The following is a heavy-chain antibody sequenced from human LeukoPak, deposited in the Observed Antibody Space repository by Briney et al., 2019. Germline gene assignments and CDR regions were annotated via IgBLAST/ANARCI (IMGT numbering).Heavy chain of an antibody. Sequence: SETLSLTCTVSGGSIINYYWSWIRQSAGTGLEWVGRIYITGSTNYNPSLQSRLSMSVDTSKNPFSLRLTSVSAADTAVYYCARLKYYDSTGYSPGYYMDVWGKGITVTVSS. V-gene: IGHV4-4*07. J-gene: IGHJ6*03. CDR3: ARLKYYDSTGYSPGYYMDV. CDR1: GGSIINYY. D-gene: IGHD3-22*01. CDR2: IYITGST.